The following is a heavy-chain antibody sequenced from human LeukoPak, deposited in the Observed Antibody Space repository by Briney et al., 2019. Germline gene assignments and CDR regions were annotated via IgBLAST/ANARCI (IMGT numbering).Heavy chain of an antibody. CDR3: ARELMARVSTSPLRRRSYSYMDV. J-gene: IGHJ6*03. Sequence: GSLRLSCAASGFTFSDYSMSWIRQAPGKGLEWVSYIRGSGNTIYYADSVKGRFTISRDNAKNSLYLQMNSLRAEDTAIYYCARELMARVSTSPLRRRSYSYMDVWGKGTTVTVSS. D-gene: IGHD5-24*01. CDR1: GFTFSDYS. V-gene: IGHV3-11*01. CDR2: IRGSGNTI.